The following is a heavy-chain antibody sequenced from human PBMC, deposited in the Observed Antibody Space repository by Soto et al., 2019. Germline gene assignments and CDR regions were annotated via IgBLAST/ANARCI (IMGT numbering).Heavy chain of an antibody. CDR1: GKTLSEVS. CDR3: ERDLVVGASFDY. V-gene: IGHV1-18*01. D-gene: IGHD1-26*01. Sequence: ALVKVSCKVSGKTLSEVSIHWVRQAPGQGLEWMGWISAYNGNTNYAQKLQGRVTMTTDTSTSTAYMELRSLRSDDTAVYYCERDLVVGASFDYWGQGTLVTVSS. J-gene: IGHJ4*02. CDR2: ISAYNGNT.